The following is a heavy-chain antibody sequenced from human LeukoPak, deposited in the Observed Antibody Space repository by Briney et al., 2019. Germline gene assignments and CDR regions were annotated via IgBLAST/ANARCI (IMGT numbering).Heavy chain of an antibody. CDR3: ARGASCGGDCYWEDYYYYGTDV. J-gene: IGHJ6*02. Sequence: PSETLSLTCAVYGESLSGYYWSWIRQPPGKGLEWIGEINDSGTTNYNPSLKSRVTISIDSSTNQFSLKLNSVTAADTAVYYCARGASCGGDCYWEDYYYYGTDVWGQGTTVTVSS. D-gene: IGHD2-21*02. CDR2: INDSGTT. V-gene: IGHV4-34*01. CDR1: GESLSGYY.